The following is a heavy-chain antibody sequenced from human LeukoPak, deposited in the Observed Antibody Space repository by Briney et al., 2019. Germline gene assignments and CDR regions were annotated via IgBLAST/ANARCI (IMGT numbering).Heavy chain of an antibody. D-gene: IGHD5-24*01. CDR1: GFTFRSYW. CDR2: INSDGSST. V-gene: IGHV3-74*01. Sequence: GGSLRLSCAVSGFTFRSYWMHWVRQAAGKGLVWVSRINSDGSSTTYAEAVKSGFTISRDNAKHTLYLQMNSLRAEDTAVYYCAKLISPYDYWGQGTLVLVSS. CDR3: AKLISPYDY. J-gene: IGHJ4*02.